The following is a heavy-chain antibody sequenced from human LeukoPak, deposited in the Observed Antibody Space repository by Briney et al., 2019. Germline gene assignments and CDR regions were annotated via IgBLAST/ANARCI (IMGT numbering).Heavy chain of an antibody. CDR2: INHSGST. CDR3: ARGPDFYDSSGYYPI. CDR1: GGSFRDYY. Sequence: SETLSLTCAVYGGSFRDYYWSWIRQPPGKGLEWIGEINHSGSTKYNPSLKSRVTISVDRSKNQFSLKLSSVTAADTAVYYCARGPDFYDSSGYYPIWGQGTLVTVSS. D-gene: IGHD3-22*01. J-gene: IGHJ4*02. V-gene: IGHV4-34*01.